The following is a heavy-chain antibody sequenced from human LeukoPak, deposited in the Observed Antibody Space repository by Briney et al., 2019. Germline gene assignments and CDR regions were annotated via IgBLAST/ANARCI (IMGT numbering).Heavy chain of an antibody. CDR2: IKQDGGEK. D-gene: IGHD5-12*01. CDR1: GFTFSSYW. J-gene: IGHJ4*02. CDR3: ARENIVATILYGDDYYFDY. V-gene: IGHV3-7*01. Sequence: PGGSLRLSCAASGFTFSSYWMSWVRQAPGKGLEWVANIKQDGGEKYYVDSVKGRFAISRDNAKNSLYLQINSLRAEDTAVYYCARENIVATILYGDDYYFDYWGQGTLVTVSS.